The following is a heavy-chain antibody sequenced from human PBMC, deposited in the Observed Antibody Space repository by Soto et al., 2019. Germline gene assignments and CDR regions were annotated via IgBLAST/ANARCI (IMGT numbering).Heavy chain of an antibody. CDR2: ISTRGAYT. D-gene: IGHD2-2*01. CDR3: AKDPYASPGATGPYGMDV. V-gene: IGHV3-23*01. Sequence: EVQLLESGGGLVQPGGSLRLSCAASGFTFSSYAMSWVRQAPGKGLEWVSAISTRGAYTYYADSVKGRFTISRDNSKNTLYLQLNSPRAEDTAVYYCAKDPYASPGATGPYGMDVWGQGTTVTVSS. CDR1: GFTFSSYA. J-gene: IGHJ6*02.